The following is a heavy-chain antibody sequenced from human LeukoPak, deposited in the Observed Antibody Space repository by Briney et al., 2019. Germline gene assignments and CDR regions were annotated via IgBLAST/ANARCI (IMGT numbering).Heavy chain of an antibody. J-gene: IGHJ4*02. CDR2: ITSSGSYI. D-gene: IGHD1/OR15-1a*01. CDR1: GFTFDRYT. Sequence: GGSLRLSCAASGFTFDRYTMNWVRQAPGKGLEWVSSITSSGSYIYYAESVKGRFTISRDNAKSSLYLQMNSLRAEDTAVYYCARADTLNNWGQGALVTVSS. CDR3: ARADTLNN. V-gene: IGHV3-21*01.